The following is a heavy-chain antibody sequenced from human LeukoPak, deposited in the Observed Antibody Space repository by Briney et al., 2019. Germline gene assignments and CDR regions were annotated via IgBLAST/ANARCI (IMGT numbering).Heavy chain of an antibody. Sequence: ASVTVSCKVSGYTLTELSMHWVRQAPGKGLEWMGGVDPEDGETIYAQKFQGRVTMTEDTSTDTAYMELSILRSEDTAVYYCATGPVVVMPHYDYWGQGTLVTVSS. CDR2: VDPEDGET. CDR1: GYTLTELS. CDR3: ATGPVVVMPHYDY. V-gene: IGHV1-24*01. D-gene: IGHD3-22*01. J-gene: IGHJ4*02.